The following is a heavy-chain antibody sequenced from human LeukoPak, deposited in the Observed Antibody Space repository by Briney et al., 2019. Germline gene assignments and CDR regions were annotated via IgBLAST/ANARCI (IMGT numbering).Heavy chain of an antibody. CDR2: IPFRGGT. CDR3: ARGGPYGDPYAF. D-gene: IGHD4-17*01. J-gene: IGHJ1*01. Sequence: SEPLSLTCTVTGVSISTSGYYWSWIRQTPGRGLELIGFIPFRGGTYYNPSLTNRISISLDTSNNQFSLKLSSVTAADTAVYYCARGGPYGDPYAFWGQGAVIAVSS. CDR1: GVSISTSGYY. V-gene: IGHV4-30-4*01.